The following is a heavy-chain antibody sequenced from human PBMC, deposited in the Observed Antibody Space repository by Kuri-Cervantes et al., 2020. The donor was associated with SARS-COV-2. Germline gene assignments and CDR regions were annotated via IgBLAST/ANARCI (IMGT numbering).Heavy chain of an antibody. D-gene: IGHD3-10*01. CDR1: GDSVSSNSAA. J-gene: IGHJ3*02. V-gene: IGHV6-1*01. CDR3: ARVGSTMVRGVIMRGADAFDI. CDR2: TYYRSKWYN. Sequence: LRLSCAISGDSVSSNSAAWNWIRQSPLRGLEWLGRTYYRSKWYNDYAVSVKSRITINPDTSKNQFSLQLNSVTPEDTAVYYCARVGSTMVRGVIMRGADAFDIWGQGTMVTVSS.